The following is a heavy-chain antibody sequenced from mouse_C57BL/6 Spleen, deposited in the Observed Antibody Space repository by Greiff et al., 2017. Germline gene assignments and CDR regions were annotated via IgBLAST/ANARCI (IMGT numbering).Heavy chain of an antibody. CDR3: ARLYYYGSSYGYSMDC. D-gene: IGHD1-1*01. J-gene: IGHJ4*01. CDR2: ISGGGGNT. V-gene: IGHV5-9*01. CDR1: GFTFSSYT. Sequence: EVQVVESGGGLVKPGGSLKLSCAASGFTFSSYTMSWVRQTPEKRLEWVATISGGGGNTYYPDSVKGRFTISRDNAKNTLYLQMSSLGSEETALYYCARLYYYGSSYGYSMDCWEQGTSVTAYS.